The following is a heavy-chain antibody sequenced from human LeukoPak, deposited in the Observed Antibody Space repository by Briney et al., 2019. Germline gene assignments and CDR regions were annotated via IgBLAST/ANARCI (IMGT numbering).Heavy chain of an antibody. V-gene: IGHV4-39*07. CDR1: GGSISSSSYY. Sequence: SETLSLTCTVSGGSISSSSYYWGWIRQPPGKGLEWIGSIYYSGSTNYNPSLKGRVTISVDTSKNQFSLNLTSVTAADTAVYYCARFTPQGYGWGGYNRFDPWGQGTLVTVSS. CDR3: ARFTPQGYGWGGYNRFDP. CDR2: IYYSGST. J-gene: IGHJ5*02. D-gene: IGHD3-16*01.